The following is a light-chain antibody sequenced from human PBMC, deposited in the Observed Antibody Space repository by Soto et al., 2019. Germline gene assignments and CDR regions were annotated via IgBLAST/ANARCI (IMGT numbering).Light chain of an antibody. J-gene: IGKJ1*01. Sequence: DIQMTQSPSTLSASVGDRVTITCRASQSISGRLAWYQQKPGKAPKLLIYAASSLESGVPSRFSGSGSGTEFILTISSLQPDDFATYYCQQYNSERTFGPGTKVEIK. V-gene: IGKV1-5*01. CDR1: QSISGR. CDR3: QQYNSERT. CDR2: AAS.